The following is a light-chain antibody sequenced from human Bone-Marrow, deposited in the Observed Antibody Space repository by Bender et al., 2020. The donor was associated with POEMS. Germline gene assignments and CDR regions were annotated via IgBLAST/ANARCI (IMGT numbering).Light chain of an antibody. CDR2: DVT. J-gene: IGLJ2*01. V-gene: IGLV2-11*01. CDR3: CSYAGSYHFVI. CDR1: SNDVGPYNF. Sequence: QSALTQPRSVSGSPGQSVTISCTGTSNDVGPYNFVSWYQEHPGQAPKVLIYDVTNRPSGVPDRFSGSKSGNMASLSISWLQAEDEGTYYCCSYAGSYHFVIFGGGTKLTVL.